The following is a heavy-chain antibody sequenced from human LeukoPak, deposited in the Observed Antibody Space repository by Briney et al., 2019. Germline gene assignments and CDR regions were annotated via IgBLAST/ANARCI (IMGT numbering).Heavy chain of an antibody. J-gene: IGHJ4*02. CDR1: GFTFGDHI. CDR2: VSGSGSTV. Sequence: GGSLRLSCAASGFTFGDHIMNWVRQLPGKRLEWVAYVSGSGSTVYYADSVKGRFTVSRDNGKSSLYLQMNSLRVEDTALYYCVRQFASWGQGTLVTVSS. V-gene: IGHV3-48*01. CDR3: VRQFAS.